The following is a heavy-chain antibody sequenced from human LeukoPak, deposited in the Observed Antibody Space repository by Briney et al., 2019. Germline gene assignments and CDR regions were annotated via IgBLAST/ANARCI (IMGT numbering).Heavy chain of an antibody. CDR2: VHLDGRT. D-gene: IGHD3-3*01. J-gene: IGHJ4*02. CDR1: GGSVISTNW. V-gene: IGHV4-4*03. Sequence: PETLSLTCGVSGGSVISTNWWTWVRQPPGKGLEWNGEVHLDGRTNYNPSLESRLTISVDLSENHVSLKLTSVTAADTAVYYCAREGGFYRPLDYSGQGTLVTVSS. CDR3: AREGGFYRPLDY.